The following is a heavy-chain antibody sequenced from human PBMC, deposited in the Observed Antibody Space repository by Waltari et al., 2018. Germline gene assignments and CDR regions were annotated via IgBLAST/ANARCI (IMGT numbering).Heavy chain of an antibody. D-gene: IGHD3-3*01. CDR3: ARDRRGYYDFWSGYYSPIFDY. CDR2: INAGNGNT. Sequence: QVQLVQSGAEVKKPGASVKVSCKASGYTFTSYAMHWVRQAPGQRLAWMGWINAGNGNTKYSQKFQGRVTITRDTSASTAYMELSSLRSEDTAVYYCARDRRGYYDFWSGYYSPIFDYWGQGTLVTVSS. J-gene: IGHJ4*02. V-gene: IGHV1-3*01. CDR1: GYTFTSYA.